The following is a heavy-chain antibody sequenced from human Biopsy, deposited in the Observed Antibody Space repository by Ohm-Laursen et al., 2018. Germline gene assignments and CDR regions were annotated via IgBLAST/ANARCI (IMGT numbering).Heavy chain of an antibody. CDR2: IPYSGST. D-gene: IGHD6-19*01. Sequence: GTLSLTRTVSGGSISGSSWSWIRQAPGRGLEWVGYIPYSGSTSNNPSLKSRITISVDTSKNQISLKVTSVTAADTAVYYCAKHGSGWTGDDALHIWGQGTMVTVSS. CDR3: AKHGSGWTGDDALHI. V-gene: IGHV4-59*08. J-gene: IGHJ3*02. CDR1: GGSISGSS.